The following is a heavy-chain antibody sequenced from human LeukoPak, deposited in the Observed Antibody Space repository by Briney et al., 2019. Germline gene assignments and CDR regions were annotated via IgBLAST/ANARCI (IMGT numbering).Heavy chain of an antibody. J-gene: IGHJ4*02. CDR3: ARDLVGASYY. CDR1: GFTFSVYW. D-gene: IGHD1-26*01. CDR2: IKENGREK. V-gene: IGHV3-7*01. Sequence: GGSLRLSCAASGFTFSVYWMSWVRQAPGKGLEWVANIKENGREKYYADSVKGRFTISRDNAKNSLYLEMNSLRAEDTAVYFCARDLVGASYYSGRGTLVTVSS.